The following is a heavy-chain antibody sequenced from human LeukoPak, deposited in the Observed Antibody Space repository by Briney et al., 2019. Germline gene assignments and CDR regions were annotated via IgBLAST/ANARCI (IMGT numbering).Heavy chain of an antibody. J-gene: IGHJ4*02. CDR1: GYTFTSYG. V-gene: IGHV1-18*01. CDR2: ISAYNGNT. CDR3: ARDGIEYCSSTSCHKKTD. Sequence: ASVKVSCKASGYTFTSYGISWVRQAPGQGLEWMGWISAYNGNTNYAQRLQGRVTMTTDTSTSTAYMELRSLRSDDTAVYYCARDGIEYCSSTSCHKKTDWGQGTLVTVSS. D-gene: IGHD2-2*02.